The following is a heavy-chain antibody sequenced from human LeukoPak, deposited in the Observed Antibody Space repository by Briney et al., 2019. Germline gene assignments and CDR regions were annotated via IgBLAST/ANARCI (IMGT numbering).Heavy chain of an antibody. CDR1: GFTFSSYW. V-gene: IGHV3-74*01. CDR2: INSDGSST. J-gene: IGHJ5*02. CDR3: AKSGYCSSTSCYVLDWFDP. Sequence: GGSLRLSCAASGFTFSSYWMHWVRQAPGKGLVWVSRINSDGSSTSYADSVKGRFTISRDNAKNTLYLQMNSLRAEDTAVYYCAKSGYCSSTSCYVLDWFDPWGQGTLVTVSS. D-gene: IGHD2-2*01.